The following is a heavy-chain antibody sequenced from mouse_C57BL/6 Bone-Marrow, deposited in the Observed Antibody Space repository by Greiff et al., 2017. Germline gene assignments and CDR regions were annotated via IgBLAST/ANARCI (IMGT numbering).Heavy chain of an antibody. V-gene: IGHV5-4*01. CDR3: ASEIVTRYFDV. D-gene: IGHD2-5*01. CDR1: GFTFSSYD. J-gene: IGHJ1*01. CDR2: ISNGGSYT. Sequence: DVQLVESGGGLVKPGGSLKLSCAASGFTFSSYDMSWVRQTPEKRLEWVATISNGGSYTYYPDNVKGRFTISRDNAKNNLYLQMSHLKSEDTAIDYCASEIVTRYFDVWGSGTAVTVSS.